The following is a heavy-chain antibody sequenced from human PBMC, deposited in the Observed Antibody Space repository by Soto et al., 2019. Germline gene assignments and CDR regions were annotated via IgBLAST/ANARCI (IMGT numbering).Heavy chain of an antibody. J-gene: IGHJ4*02. CDR2: IKSKTDGGTT. Sequence: EVQLVESGGGLVKPGGSLRLSCAASGFTFSNAWMSWVRQAPGKGLEWVGRIKSKTDGGTTDYAAPVKGRLTISRDDSKNTLNPQMNRRKSEHPAGYYCTTSKFHDDGDYEDDYWGQGTLVTGSS. V-gene: IGHV3-15*01. CDR3: TTSKFHDDGDYEDDY. D-gene: IGHD4-17*01. CDR1: GFTFSNAW.